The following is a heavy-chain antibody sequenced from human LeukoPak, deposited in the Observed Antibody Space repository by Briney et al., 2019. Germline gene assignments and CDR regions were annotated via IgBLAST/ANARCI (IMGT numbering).Heavy chain of an antibody. CDR3: ARSFDIVAYYFDY. V-gene: IGHV4-59*01. D-gene: IGHD2-15*01. CDR2: IYYSGST. J-gene: IGHJ4*02. CDR1: GGSISSYY. Sequence: SETLSLTCTVSGGSISSYYWSWIRQPPGKGLEWIGYIYYSGSTNYNPSLKSRVTISVDTSKNQFSPKLSSVTAADTAVYYCARSFDIVAYYFDYWGQGTLVTVSS.